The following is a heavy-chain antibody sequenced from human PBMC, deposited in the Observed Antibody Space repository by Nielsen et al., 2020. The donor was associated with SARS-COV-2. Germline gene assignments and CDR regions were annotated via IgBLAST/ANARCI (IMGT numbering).Heavy chain of an antibody. Sequence: GGSLRLSCAASGFTFSSYSMNWVRQAPGKGLEWVSSISSSSSYIYYADSVKGRFTISRDNAKNSLYLQMNSLRAEDTAVYYCARAGELTSPYYFDCWGQGTLVTVSS. D-gene: IGHD1-26*01. J-gene: IGHJ4*02. CDR2: ISSSSSYI. V-gene: IGHV3-21*01. CDR1: GFTFSSYS. CDR3: ARAGELTSPYYFDC.